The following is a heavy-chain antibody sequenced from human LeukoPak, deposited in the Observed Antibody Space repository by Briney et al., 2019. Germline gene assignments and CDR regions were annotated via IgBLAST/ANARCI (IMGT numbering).Heavy chain of an antibody. CDR2: IYHTGST. J-gene: IGHJ4*02. Sequence: SETLSLTCAVSGYSISSGYYWGWIRQPPGKGLEWIGSIYHTGSTYYNPSLKSRVNLSVDTSKNQFSLKLTSVTAADTAVYYCARDHDYYDSSGYSDYWGQGTLVTVSS. D-gene: IGHD3-22*01. CDR1: GYSISSGYY. V-gene: IGHV4-38-2*02. CDR3: ARDHDYYDSSGYSDY.